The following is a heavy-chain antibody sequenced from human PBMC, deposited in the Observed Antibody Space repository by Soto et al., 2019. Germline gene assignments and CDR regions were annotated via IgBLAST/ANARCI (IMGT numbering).Heavy chain of an antibody. CDR2: ISSSGSII. V-gene: IGHV3-11*01. J-gene: IGHJ6*02. Sequence: QLEESGGGLVKPEGSLRLSCAASGFTFSDYYMSWIRQAPGKGLEWVAYISSSGSIIKYGDSMKGRFTISRDNSKNTLYLQVNSLRVEDTGVYYRARDAEGMEVWGQGTKVIVSS. CDR1: GFTFSDYY. CDR3: ARDAEGMEV.